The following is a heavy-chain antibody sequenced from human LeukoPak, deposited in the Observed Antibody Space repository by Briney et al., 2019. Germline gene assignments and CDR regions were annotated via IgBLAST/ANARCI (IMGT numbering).Heavy chain of an antibody. CDR1: GGSFSGYY. J-gene: IGHJ4*02. Sequence: SETLSLTCAVYGGSFSGYYWSWIRQPLGKGLEWIGEINHSGSTNYNPSLKSRVTISVDTSKNQFSLKLSSVTAADTAVYYCARGLHLDYWGQGTLVTVSS. D-gene: IGHD4-11*01. CDR3: ARGLHLDY. CDR2: INHSGST. V-gene: IGHV4-34*01.